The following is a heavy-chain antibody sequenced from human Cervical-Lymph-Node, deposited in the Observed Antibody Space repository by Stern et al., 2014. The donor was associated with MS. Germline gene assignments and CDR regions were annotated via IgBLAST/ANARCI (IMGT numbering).Heavy chain of an antibody. Sequence: MQLVQSGAEMKQPGESLKLSCKGSGYTFTLYWIRWVRQMPGKGLEGMGIIYPGDSDTRYSPSFQVQVTIAADKSISTAYLQWSSLKASDTAMYYCAALVRGSYFYWGQGTLVTVSS. CDR1: GYTFTLYW. D-gene: IGHD1-26*01. J-gene: IGHJ4*02. V-gene: IGHV5-51*01. CDR3: AALVRGSYFY. CDR2: IYPGDSDT.